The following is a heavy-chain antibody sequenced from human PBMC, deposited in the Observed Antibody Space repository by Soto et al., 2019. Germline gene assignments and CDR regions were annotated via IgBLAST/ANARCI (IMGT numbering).Heavy chain of an antibody. D-gene: IGHD4-17*01. Sequence: QVRLVQSGAVEKKPGASVKVSCKTSGYTFTTYGMHWVRQAPGQRPEWLGWINAGSGKTKYSQRFQGRVSITRDTSASTVYVALSSLRSEDTAVYYCTVTTKTSYFDYWGQGTLVIVSS. CDR1: GYTFTTYG. V-gene: IGHV1-3*05. CDR2: INAGSGKT. CDR3: TVTTKTSYFDY. J-gene: IGHJ4*02.